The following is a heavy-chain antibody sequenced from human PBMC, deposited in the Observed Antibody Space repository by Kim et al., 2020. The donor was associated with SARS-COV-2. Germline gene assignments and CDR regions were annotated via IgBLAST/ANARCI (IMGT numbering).Heavy chain of an antibody. CDR3: ASATVTTWVYAFDI. V-gene: IGHV1-3*01. Sequence: SQKFQGRVTITRDTSASTAYMELSSLRSEDTAVYYCASATVTTWVYAFDIWGQGTMVTVSS. J-gene: IGHJ3*02. D-gene: IGHD4-17*01.